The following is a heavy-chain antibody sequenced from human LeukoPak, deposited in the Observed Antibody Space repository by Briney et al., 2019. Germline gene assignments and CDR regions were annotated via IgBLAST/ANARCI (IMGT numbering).Heavy chain of an antibody. Sequence: GGSLRLSCAASGFTFSSYSMNWVRQAPGKGLEWVSAISGSGGSTYYADSVKGRFTISRDNSKNTLYLQMNSLRAEDTAVYYCAKGYYGSGSPLGFDYWGQGTLVTVSS. CDR1: GFTFSSYS. D-gene: IGHD3-10*01. CDR2: ISGSGGST. J-gene: IGHJ4*02. CDR3: AKGYYGSGSPLGFDY. V-gene: IGHV3-23*01.